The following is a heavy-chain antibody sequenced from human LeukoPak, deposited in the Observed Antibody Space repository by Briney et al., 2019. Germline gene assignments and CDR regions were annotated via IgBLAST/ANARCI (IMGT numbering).Heavy chain of an antibody. D-gene: IGHD3-16*01. CDR2: INHNGNVN. CDR1: GFTFNSYW. Sequence: PGGFLRLSCAASGFTFNSYWMNWARQAPGKGLEWVASINHNGNVNYYVDSVKGRFTISRDNAKNSLYLQMSNLRAEDTAVYFCARGGGLDVWGQGATVTVSS. V-gene: IGHV3-7*03. J-gene: IGHJ6*02. CDR3: ARGGGLDV.